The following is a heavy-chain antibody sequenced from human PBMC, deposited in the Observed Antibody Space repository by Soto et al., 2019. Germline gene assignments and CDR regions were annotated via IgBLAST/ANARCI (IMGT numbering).Heavy chain of an antibody. CDR2: INHSGST. V-gene: IGHV4-34*01. D-gene: IGHD3-3*01. CDR1: GGSFSGYY. CDR3: AGIFGVPAAADY. Sequence: SETLSLTCAVYGGSFSGYYWSWIRQPPGKGLEWIGEINHSGSTNYNPSLKSRVTISVDTSKNQFSLKLSSVTAADTAVYYCAGIFGVPAAADYWGQGTLVTVSS. J-gene: IGHJ4*02.